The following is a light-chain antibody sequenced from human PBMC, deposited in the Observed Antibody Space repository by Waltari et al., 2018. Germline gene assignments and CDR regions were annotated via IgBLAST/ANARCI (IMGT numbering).Light chain of an antibody. Sequence: QSVLTQPPSVSVAPGQRVTISCTWSSSNLGAGSDVPWYQQLPGTAPKLLIYGNSNRPSGVPDRFSGSKSGTSASLAITGLQAEDEADYYCQSYDSSLSSYVFGTGTKVTVL. CDR3: QSYDSSLSSYV. CDR1: SSNLGAGSD. J-gene: IGLJ1*01. CDR2: GNS. V-gene: IGLV1-40*01.